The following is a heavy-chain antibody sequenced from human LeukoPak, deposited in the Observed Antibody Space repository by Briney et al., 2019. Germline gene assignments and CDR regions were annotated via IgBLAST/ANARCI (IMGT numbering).Heavy chain of an antibody. CDR1: GYTFTSYY. CDR3: ARDLSSSWDY. J-gene: IGHJ4*02. V-gene: IGHV1-46*01. Sequence: ASVKVSCKASGYTFTSYYMHWVRQAPGQGLEWMGIINPSGGSTSYAQKFQGRVTMTTDTSTSTAYMELRSLRSDDTAVYYCARDLSSSWDYWGQGTLVTVSS. D-gene: IGHD6-13*01. CDR2: INPSGGST.